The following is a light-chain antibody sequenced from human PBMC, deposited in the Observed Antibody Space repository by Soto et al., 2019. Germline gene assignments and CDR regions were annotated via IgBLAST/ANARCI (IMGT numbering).Light chain of an antibody. V-gene: IGLV2-14*01. Sequence: QSALTQPASVSGSPGQSIAISCTGTSSDVGGYNSVSWYQQHPGKAPKLLIYDVSNRPSGVSNRFSGSKSGNTASLTISGLQAEDEADYYCSSYATGGSYVFGPGTRSPS. CDR1: SSDVGGYNS. CDR2: DVS. CDR3: SSYATGGSYV. J-gene: IGLJ1*01.